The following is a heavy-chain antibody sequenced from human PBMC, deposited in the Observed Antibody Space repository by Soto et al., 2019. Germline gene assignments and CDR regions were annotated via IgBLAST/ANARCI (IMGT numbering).Heavy chain of an antibody. V-gene: IGHV4-59*08. Sequence: PSGTLSLTCPVPGSSISSYYWSWIRQPPGQGLEWIGYIYYSGSTNYNPSLKSRVTISVDTSKNQFSLKLSSVTAADTAVYYFARVVRAYYDILTGYYSRYYYYGMDVWGQGTTVT. D-gene: IGHD3-9*01. J-gene: IGHJ6*02. CDR2: IYYSGST. CDR1: GSSISSYY. CDR3: ARVVRAYYDILTGYYSRYYYYGMDV.